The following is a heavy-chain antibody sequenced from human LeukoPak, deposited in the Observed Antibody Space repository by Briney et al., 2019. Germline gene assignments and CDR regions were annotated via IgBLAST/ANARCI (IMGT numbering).Heavy chain of an antibody. V-gene: IGHV1-2*02. D-gene: IGHD2-2*01. CDR2: INPNSGGT. J-gene: IGHJ4*02. CDR3: AGGRTDIVVVPATLRNYYFDY. CDR1: GYTFTGYY. Sequence: ASVKVSCKASGYTFTGYYMHWVRQAPGQGLEWMGWINPNSGGTNYAQKFQGRVTMTRDTSISTAYMELSRLRSEDTAVYYCAGGRTDIVVVPATLRNYYFDYWGQGTLVTVSS.